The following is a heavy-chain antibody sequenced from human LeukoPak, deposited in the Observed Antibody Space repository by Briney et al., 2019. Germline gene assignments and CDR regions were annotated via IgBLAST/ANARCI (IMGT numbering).Heavy chain of an antibody. D-gene: IGHD3-16*02. J-gene: IGHJ4*02. CDR3: ARGPNYVWGSYRYFDY. CDR2: IYHSGST. CDR1: GFIFTNAW. V-gene: IGHV4-4*02. Sequence: GSLRLSCAASGFIFTNAWMNWVRQAPGKGLEWIGYIYHSGSTYYNPSLKSRVTISVDRSKNQFSLKLSSVTAADTAVYYCARGPNYVWGSYRYFDYWGQGTLVTVSS.